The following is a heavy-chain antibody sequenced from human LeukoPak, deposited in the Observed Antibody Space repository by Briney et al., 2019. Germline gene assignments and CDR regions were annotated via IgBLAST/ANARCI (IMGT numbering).Heavy chain of an antibody. D-gene: IGHD2-21*02. CDR1: EFTFSSYG. CDR2: IRYDGSNK. Sequence: GGSLRLSCAASEFTFSSYGMHWVRQAPGKGLEWVAFIRYDGSNKYYADSVKGRFTISRDNSKNTLYPQMSSLRAEDTALYYCAKDYWVVTASPRPQPFDYWGQGTLVTVSS. CDR3: AKDYWVVTASPRPQPFDY. J-gene: IGHJ4*02. V-gene: IGHV3-30*02.